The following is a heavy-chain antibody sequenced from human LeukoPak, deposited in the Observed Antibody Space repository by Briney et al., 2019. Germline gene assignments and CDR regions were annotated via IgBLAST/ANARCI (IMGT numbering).Heavy chain of an antibody. D-gene: IGHD3-16*01. CDR1: GYTFTNYY. Sequence: GASVKVSCKASGYTFTNYYIHWVRQAPGQGLEWMGIIYASVGSTNYAQKFQGRVTMTGDTSTSTVYMELSSLSSEDTAVYYCAREEEGGTFDYWGQGTLVTVSS. CDR2: IYASVGST. CDR3: AREEEGGTFDY. V-gene: IGHV1-46*01. J-gene: IGHJ4*02.